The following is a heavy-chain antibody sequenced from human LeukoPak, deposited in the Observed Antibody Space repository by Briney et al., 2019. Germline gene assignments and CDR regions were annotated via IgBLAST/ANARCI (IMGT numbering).Heavy chain of an antibody. CDR2: IYYSGST. Sequence: SETLSLTCTVSGGSISSGDYYWSWIRQPPGKGLEWIGYIYYSGSTYYNPSLKSRVTISVDTSKNQFSLKLSSVTAADTAVYYCARAPNYGGNSFGWFDPWGQGTLVTVSS. V-gene: IGHV4-30-4*01. J-gene: IGHJ5*02. CDR1: GGSISSGDYY. CDR3: ARAPNYGGNSFGWFDP. D-gene: IGHD4-23*01.